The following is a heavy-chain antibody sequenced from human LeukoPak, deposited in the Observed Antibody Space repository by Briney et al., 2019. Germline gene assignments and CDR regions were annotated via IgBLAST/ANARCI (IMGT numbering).Heavy chain of an antibody. CDR3: ARAGFRGGLIDAFDI. Sequence: SETLSLTCTVSGGSISSYYWSWIRQPPGKGLEWIGYIYYSGSTNYNPSLKSRVTISVDTSKNQFSLKLSSVTAADTAVYYCARAGFRGGLIDAFDIWGQGTMVTVSP. J-gene: IGHJ3*02. V-gene: IGHV4-59*01. D-gene: IGHD2-15*01. CDR1: GGSISSYY. CDR2: IYYSGST.